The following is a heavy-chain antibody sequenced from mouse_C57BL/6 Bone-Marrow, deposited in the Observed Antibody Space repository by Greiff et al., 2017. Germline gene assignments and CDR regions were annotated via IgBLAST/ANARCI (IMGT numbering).Heavy chain of an antibody. V-gene: IGHV1-75*01. CDR2: IFPGSGST. Sequence: VQLKESGPELVKPGASVKISCKASGYTFTDYYINWVKQRPGQGLEWIGWIFPGSGSTYYNEKFKGKATLTVDKSSSTAYMLLSSLTSEDSAVYFCARMGDGYSYAMDYWGQGTSVTVSS. D-gene: IGHD2-3*01. CDR1: GYTFTDYY. J-gene: IGHJ4*01. CDR3: ARMGDGYSYAMDY.